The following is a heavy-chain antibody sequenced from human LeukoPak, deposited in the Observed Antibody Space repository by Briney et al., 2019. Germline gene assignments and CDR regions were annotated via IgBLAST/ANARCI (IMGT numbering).Heavy chain of an antibody. Sequence: GGSLRLSCAASGFTFSSYSMNWVRQAPGKGLEWVSSISSSSTYIYYAYSVQCRFTISRDNAKNSLYLQMNSLRADDTAVYYCARADYDSSGTFDYWGQGTLVTVSS. CDR1: GFTFSSYS. V-gene: IGHV3-21*01. J-gene: IGHJ4*02. D-gene: IGHD3-22*01. CDR3: ARADYDSSGTFDY. CDR2: ISSSSTYI.